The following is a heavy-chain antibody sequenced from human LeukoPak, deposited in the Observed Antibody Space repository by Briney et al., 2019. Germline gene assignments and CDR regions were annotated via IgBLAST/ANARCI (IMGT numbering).Heavy chain of an antibody. CDR3: ARRDRSYCSSTSCPFDH. V-gene: IGHV4-39*01. J-gene: IGHJ5*02. CDR1: GGSISSSSYY. CDR2: IYYSGST. Sequence: SETLSLTCTVSGGSISSSSYYWGWVRQPPGKGREWIVSIYYSGSTYYNPSLKSRVTISVDTSKNQFSLKLSSVTAADTAVYYCARRDRSYCSSTSCPFDHWGQGTLVTVSS. D-gene: IGHD2-2*01.